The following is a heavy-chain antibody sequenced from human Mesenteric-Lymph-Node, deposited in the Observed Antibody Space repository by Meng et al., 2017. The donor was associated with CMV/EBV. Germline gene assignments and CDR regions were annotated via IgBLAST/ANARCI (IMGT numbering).Heavy chain of an antibody. Sequence: ASVKVSCKASEYTFTGYYLYWVRQAPGQGLEWMGWINPNSGGTNYAQKFQGRVTMTRDTSISTAFMELNRLKSDDTALYYCARVQIPYTAITAVDYWGQGTLVTVSS. CDR1: EYTFTGYY. CDR3: ARVQIPYTAITAVDY. CDR2: INPNSGGT. D-gene: IGHD5-18*01. J-gene: IGHJ4*02. V-gene: IGHV1-2*02.